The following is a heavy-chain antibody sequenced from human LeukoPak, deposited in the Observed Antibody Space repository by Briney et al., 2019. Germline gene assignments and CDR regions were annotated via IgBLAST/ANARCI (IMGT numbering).Heavy chain of an antibody. CDR1: GFRFTDYS. Sequence: GGSLRLSCAASGFRFTDYSMSWVRQAPGKGLEWVAGLGRSGVYKYYADSVKGRFTISRDNSKGTVSLQMNSLRAEDSAIYFCVKDRPCETCMPMDAWGQGTTVTVSS. CDR3: VKDRPCETCMPMDA. J-gene: IGHJ6*02. CDR2: LGRSGVYK. D-gene: IGHD2-2*01. V-gene: IGHV3-23*01.